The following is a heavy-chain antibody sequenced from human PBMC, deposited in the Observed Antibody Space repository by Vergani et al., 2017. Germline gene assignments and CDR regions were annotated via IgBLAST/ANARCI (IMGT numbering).Heavy chain of an antibody. CDR3: AKWGGTTRAYFDY. D-gene: IGHD1-26*01. J-gene: IGHJ4*02. Sequence: EVQLVESGGGLVQPGGSLRLSCAASGFTFSSYDMNWVRQAPGKGLEWVSYISSSGSTIYYADSVKGRFTISRDNAKNSLYLQMNSLRAEDTAVYYCAKWGGTTRAYFDYWGQGTLVTVSS. CDR1: GFTFSSYD. CDR2: ISSSGSTI. V-gene: IGHV3-48*03.